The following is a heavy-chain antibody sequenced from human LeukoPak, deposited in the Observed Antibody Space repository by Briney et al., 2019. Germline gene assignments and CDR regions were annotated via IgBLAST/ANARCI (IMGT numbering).Heavy chain of an antibody. J-gene: IGHJ6*02. Sequence: GGSLRLSCAASGFTFSSYGMHWVRQAPGKGLEWVAVISYDGSNKYYADSVKGRFAISRDNSKNTLYLQMNSLRAEDTAVYYCAKDQGSYGDYERYYYYGMDVWGQGTTVTVSS. D-gene: IGHD4-17*01. CDR3: AKDQGSYGDYERYYYYGMDV. V-gene: IGHV3-30*18. CDR2: ISYDGSNK. CDR1: GFTFSSYG.